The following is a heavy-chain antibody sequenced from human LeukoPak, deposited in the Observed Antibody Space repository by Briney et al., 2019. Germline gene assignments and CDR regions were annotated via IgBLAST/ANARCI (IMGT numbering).Heavy chain of an antibody. CDR3: TRGLISGYSSRVIDS. CDR2: VNHRGKS. D-gene: IGHD3/OR15-3a*01. Sequence: PSETLSLTCAVYGGSFSGYYWTWVRQPPGKGVEWIGEVNHRGKSDHNPSLKSRLTISVDKSRSKVSLNLRSVTAADTAVYYCTRGLISGYSSRVIDSWGQGTLVTVSS. V-gene: IGHV4-34*01. CDR1: GGSFSGYY. J-gene: IGHJ4*02.